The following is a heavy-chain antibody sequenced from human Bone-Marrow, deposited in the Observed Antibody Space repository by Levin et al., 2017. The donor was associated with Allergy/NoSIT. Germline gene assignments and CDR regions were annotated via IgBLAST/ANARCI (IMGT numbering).Heavy chain of an antibody. D-gene: IGHD2-15*01. CDR3: ARAGRSGGSWGYYFDY. CDR2: IYHSGST. J-gene: IGHJ4*02. CDR1: GGSISSSNW. Sequence: GSLRLSCAVSGGSISSSNWWSWVRQPPGKGLEWIGEIYHSGSTNYNPSLKSRVTISVDKSKNQFSLKLSSVTAADTAVYYCARAGRSGGSWGYYFDYWGQGTLVTVSS. V-gene: IGHV4-4*02.